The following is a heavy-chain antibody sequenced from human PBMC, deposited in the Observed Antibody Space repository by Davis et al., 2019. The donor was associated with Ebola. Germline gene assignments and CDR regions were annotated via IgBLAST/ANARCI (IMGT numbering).Heavy chain of an antibody. CDR3: ARDSSPFGVVIGSKYYYYYYGMDV. Sequence: ASVKVSCKASGYTFTSYDINWVRQAPGQGLEWMGIINPSGGSTSYAQKFQGRVTMTRDTSTSTVYMELSSLRSEDTAVYYCARDSSPFGVVIGSKYYYYYYGMDVWGQGTTVTVSS. J-gene: IGHJ6*02. D-gene: IGHD3-3*01. V-gene: IGHV1-46*01. CDR2: INPSGGST. CDR1: GYTFTSYD.